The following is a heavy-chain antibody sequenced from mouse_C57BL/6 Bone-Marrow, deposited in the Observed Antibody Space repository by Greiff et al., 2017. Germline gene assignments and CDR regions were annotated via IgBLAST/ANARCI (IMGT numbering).Heavy chain of an antibody. CDR2: IYPGSGST. CDR3: AITTVVATDY. V-gene: IGHV1-55*01. J-gene: IGHJ2*01. CDR1: GYTFTSYW. D-gene: IGHD1-1*01. Sequence: QVQLKQPGAELVKPGASVTMSCKASGYTFTSYWITWVKQRPGQGLEWIGDIYPGSGSTNYNEKFKSKATLTVDTSSSTAYMQLSSLTSEDSAVYYCAITTVVATDYWGQGTTLTVSS.